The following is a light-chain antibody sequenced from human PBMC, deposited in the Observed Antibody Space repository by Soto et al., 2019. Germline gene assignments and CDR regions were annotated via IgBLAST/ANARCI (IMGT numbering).Light chain of an antibody. J-gene: IGKJ1*01. Sequence: EIVMTQSPATLSVSPGERATLSCRASQSVSSKLAWYQQKPGQGPRLLIYGASTRATGIPARFSGSGSGTEFTLTISSLQSEDFAVYYCQHYSNWLWTFGQGTKVEIQ. V-gene: IGKV3-15*01. CDR3: QHYSNWLWT. CDR1: QSVSSK. CDR2: GAS.